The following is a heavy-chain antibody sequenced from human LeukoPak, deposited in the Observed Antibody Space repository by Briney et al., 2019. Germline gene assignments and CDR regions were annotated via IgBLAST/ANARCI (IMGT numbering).Heavy chain of an antibody. D-gene: IGHD1-26*01. V-gene: IGHV1-69*05. J-gene: IGHJ3*02. CDR1: GGTFSSYA. CDR3: ARSTPQLIVGATRNAFDI. CDR2: IIPIFGTA. Sequence: SVKVSCKASGGTFSSYAISWVRQAPGQGLEWMGGIIPIFGTANYAQKFQGRVTITTDESTSTAYMELSSLRSEDTAVYYCARSTPQLIVGATRNAFDIWGQGTMLTVSS.